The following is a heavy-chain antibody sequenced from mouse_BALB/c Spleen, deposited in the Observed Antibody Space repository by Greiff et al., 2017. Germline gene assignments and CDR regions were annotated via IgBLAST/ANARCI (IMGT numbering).Heavy chain of an antibody. CDR2: IDPSDSET. D-gene: IGHD1-1*01. V-gene: IGHV1-69*02. CDR1: GYTFTSYW. J-gene: IGHJ3*01. Sequence: QVQLQQPGAELVKPGAPVKLSCKASGYTFTSYWMNWVKQRPGRGLEWIGRIDPSDSETHYNQKFKDKATLTVDKSSSTAYIQLSSLTSEDSAVYYCARHGSSSWFAYWGRGTGHCLC. CDR3: ARHGSSSWFAY.